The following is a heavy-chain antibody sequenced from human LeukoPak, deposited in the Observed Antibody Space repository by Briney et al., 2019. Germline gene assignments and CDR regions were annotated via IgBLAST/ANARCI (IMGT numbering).Heavy chain of an antibody. J-gene: IGHJ4*02. Sequence: SETLSLTCTVSGGFISSYYWSSIRQPPGKGLEWIGYIYYSGSTNYNPSLKSRVTISVDTSKNQFSLKLSSVTAADTAVYYCARPPDYWGEGALVAVSS. CDR2: IYYSGST. CDR1: GGFISSYY. V-gene: IGHV4-59*01. CDR3: ARPPDY.